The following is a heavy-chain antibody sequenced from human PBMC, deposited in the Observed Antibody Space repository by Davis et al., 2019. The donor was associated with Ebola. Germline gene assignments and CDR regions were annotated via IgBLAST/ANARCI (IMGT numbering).Heavy chain of an antibody. CDR1: GGTFSSDG. J-gene: IGHJ6*02. CDR2: IIPIVGIA. D-gene: IGHD1-1*01. CDR3: ARGGNWNLDYSMDV. Sequence: AASVKVSCKASGGTFSSDGISWVRQAPGQGLEWMGRIIPIVGIANYAPKFQGRVTITADKSTSTANMEVNSLRSEDTAVYYCARGGNWNLDYSMDVWGQGTTVTVSS. V-gene: IGHV1-69*04.